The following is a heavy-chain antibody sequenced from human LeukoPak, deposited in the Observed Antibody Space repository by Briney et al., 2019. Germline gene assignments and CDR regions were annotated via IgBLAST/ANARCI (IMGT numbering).Heavy chain of an antibody. J-gene: IGHJ4*02. CDR1: GFTFSNYA. CDR2: IISGGVTK. CDR3: AKAHESCRGRDCLLFDH. D-gene: IGHD2-15*01. V-gene: IGHV3-23*01. Sequence: PGGSLRLSCAASGFTFSNYAMSWGRQAPGKRLEWVSTIISGGVTKYYADSVKGRFTISRDNSRNTLYLQMNSLSAEDTALYYCAKAHESCRGRDCLLFDHWGPGTLVTVSS.